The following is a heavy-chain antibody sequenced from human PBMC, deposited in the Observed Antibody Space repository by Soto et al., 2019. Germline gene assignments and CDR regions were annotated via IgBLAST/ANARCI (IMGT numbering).Heavy chain of an antibody. CDR2: IYYSGST. J-gene: IGHJ5*02. V-gene: IGHV4-31*03. CDR1: GGSISSGGYY. D-gene: IGHD3-22*01. CDR3: ARALADSSGYYHALNWFDP. Sequence: QVQLQESGPGLVKPSQTLSLTCTVSGGSISSGGYYWSWIRQHPGKGLEWIGYIYYSGSTYYNPSLKSRVTISVDTSKNQFSLKLSSVTAADTAVYYCARALADSSGYYHALNWFDPWGQGTLVTVSS.